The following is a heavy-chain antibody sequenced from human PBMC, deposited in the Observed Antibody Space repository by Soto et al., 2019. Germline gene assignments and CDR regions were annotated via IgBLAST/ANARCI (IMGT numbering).Heavy chain of an antibody. D-gene: IGHD1-26*01. CDR1: GFTFNNYD. J-gene: IGHJ4*02. CDR2: ISSNGGTT. Sequence: EVQLAESGGNMVQPGGSLRLSCVASGFTFNNYDMHWVRQAPGKGLEYVSSISSNGGTTYYGNSGKGTFTISRDNSKNTLYLQLGSLRPEDMAVYYCVRRVSASYDYWCQGNRVTVSS. CDR3: VRRVSASYDY. V-gene: IGHV3-64*01.